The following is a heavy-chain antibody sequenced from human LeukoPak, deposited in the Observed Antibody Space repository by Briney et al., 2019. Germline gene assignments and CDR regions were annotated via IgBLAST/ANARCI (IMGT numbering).Heavy chain of an antibody. J-gene: IGHJ6*02. CDR1: GFSLSTSGMC. CDR2: SDWDDDK. Sequence: RRSGPKEVNPTQTLTLTCTFSGFSLSTSGMCVSWIRQPPGKALEWLARSDWDDDKYYSTSLKTRLTISKDPSKNQVGLTMTNMDPVDTATYYCARIPPHFVDLVDVWGQRNTCSVSS. CDR3: ARIPPHFVDLVDV. D-gene: IGHD3/OR15-3a*01. V-gene: IGHV2-70*11.